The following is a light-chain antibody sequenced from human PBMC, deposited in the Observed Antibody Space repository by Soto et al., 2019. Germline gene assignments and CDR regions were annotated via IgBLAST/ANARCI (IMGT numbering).Light chain of an antibody. J-gene: IGKJ1*01. CDR2: DAS. Sequence: DIQMTQSPSTLSASVGDTVTITCRASQSVSSWLAWYQQKPGKAPKLLIYDASSLQRGVPSRFSGSGSGTEFTLTIASLQPDDFATYYCQQYGTFSGTFGPGTQVDIK. CDR1: QSVSSW. V-gene: IGKV1-5*01. CDR3: QQYGTFSGT.